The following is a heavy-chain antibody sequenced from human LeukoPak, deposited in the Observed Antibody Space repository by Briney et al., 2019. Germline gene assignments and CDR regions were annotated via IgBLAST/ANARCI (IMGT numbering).Heavy chain of an antibody. CDR1: GFTSSDYY. CDR3: ARPSYYDFWSGYLSTYYYYMDV. J-gene: IGHJ6*03. CDR2: ISSSGSTI. D-gene: IGHD3-3*01. Sequence: TGGSLRLSCAASGFTSSDYYMSWIRQAPGKGLEWVSYISSSGSTIYYADSVKGRFTISRDNAKNSLYLQMNSLRAEDTAVYYCARPSYYDFWSGYLSTYYYYMDVWGKGTTVTVSS. V-gene: IGHV3-11*01.